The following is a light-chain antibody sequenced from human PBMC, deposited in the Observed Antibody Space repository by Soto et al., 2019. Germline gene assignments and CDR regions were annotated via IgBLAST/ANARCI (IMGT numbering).Light chain of an antibody. CDR1: SSDVGGYKY. Sequence: QSALTQPASVSGSPGQSITISCTGTSSDVGGYKYVSWYQQHPGKAPKLMIYEVRNRPSGVSNRFSGSKSGNTASLTISGLQAEDEADYYCSSYTSSSPCVFGTGTKVTV. CDR2: EVR. CDR3: SSYTSSSPCV. V-gene: IGLV2-14*01. J-gene: IGLJ1*01.